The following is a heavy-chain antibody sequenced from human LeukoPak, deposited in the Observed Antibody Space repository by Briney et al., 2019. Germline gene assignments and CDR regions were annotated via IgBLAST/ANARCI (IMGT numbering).Heavy chain of an antibody. CDR1: GFTFSSYG. CDR2: IWYDGSNK. V-gene: IGHV3-33*01. D-gene: IGHD3-22*01. Sequence: GRSLRLSCAASGFTFSSYGMHWVRQAPGKGLEWVAVIWYDGSNKYYADSVKGRFTISRDNSKNTLYLQMNSLRAEDTAVYYCARRDYDSSGYYYMDVWGKGTTVTVSS. CDR3: ARRDYDSSGYYYMDV. J-gene: IGHJ6*03.